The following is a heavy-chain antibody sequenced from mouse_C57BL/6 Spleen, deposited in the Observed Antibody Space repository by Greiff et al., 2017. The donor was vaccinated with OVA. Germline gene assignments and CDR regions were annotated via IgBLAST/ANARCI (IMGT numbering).Heavy chain of an antibody. CDR2: INPNNGGT. D-gene: IGHD2-4*01. CDR1: GYTFTDYN. V-gene: IGHV1-22*01. J-gene: IGHJ3*01. Sequence: EVKLQESGPELVKPGASVKMSCKASGYTFTDYNMHWVKQSPGKSLEWIGYINPNNGGTSYNQKFKGKATLTVNKSSSSAYMELRSLTSEDSAVYYCARSNDYDDWFAYWGQGTLVTVSA. CDR3: ARSNDYDDWFAY.